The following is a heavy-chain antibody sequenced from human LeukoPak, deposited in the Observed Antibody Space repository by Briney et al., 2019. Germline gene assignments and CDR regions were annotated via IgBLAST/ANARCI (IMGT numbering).Heavy chain of an antibody. Sequence: GGSLRLSCAASGFTFRNYYMIWIRQAPGKGLEWLSYISSNGNTVYYADSVRGRFTVSRGNVKNSLFVEMNSLRVEDTAVYYCARDGYNYFDFWGQGTLVTVSS. CDR3: ARDGYNYFDF. CDR2: ISSNGNTV. V-gene: IGHV3-11*01. J-gene: IGHJ4*02. CDR1: GFTFRNYY. D-gene: IGHD1-1*01.